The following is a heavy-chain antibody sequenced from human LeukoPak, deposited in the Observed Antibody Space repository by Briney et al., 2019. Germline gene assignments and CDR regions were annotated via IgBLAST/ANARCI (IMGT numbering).Heavy chain of an antibody. CDR2: ISSSGSTI. Sequence: GGSLRLSCAASGFTFSSYEMNWVRQAPGKGLEWVSYISSSGSTIYYADSVKGRFTISRDNAKNSLYLQMNSLRAEDTAVYYCATNSVFSCGGDCYYYWGQGTLVTVSS. CDR3: ATNSVFSCGGDCYYY. V-gene: IGHV3-48*03. J-gene: IGHJ4*02. D-gene: IGHD2-21*02. CDR1: GFTFSSYE.